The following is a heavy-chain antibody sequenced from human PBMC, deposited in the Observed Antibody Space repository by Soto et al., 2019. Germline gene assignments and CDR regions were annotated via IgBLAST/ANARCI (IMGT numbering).Heavy chain of an antibody. CDR2: TYYRSKWYN. CDR1: GDSVSSNSAA. Sequence: SQTLSLTCAISGDSVSSNSAAWNWIRQSPSRGLEWLGRTYYRSKWYNDYAVSVKSRITINTDTSKNQYSLQLNSVTPEDTAVYYCARTYGYSSSWYQTTYYYYYYMDVWGKGTTVTVSS. D-gene: IGHD6-13*01. CDR3: ARTYGYSSSWYQTTYYYYYYMDV. J-gene: IGHJ6*03. V-gene: IGHV6-1*01.